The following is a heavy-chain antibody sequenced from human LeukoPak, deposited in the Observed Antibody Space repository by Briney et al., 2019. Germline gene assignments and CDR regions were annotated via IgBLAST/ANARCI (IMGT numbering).Heavy chain of an antibody. CDR1: GGTFSSYA. CDR3: ARASVGATKAYFDY. J-gene: IGHJ4*02. D-gene: IGHD1-26*01. V-gene: IGHV1-69*04. CDR2: IIPILGIA. Sequence: SVKVSCKASGGTFSSYAISWVRQAPGQGLEWMGRIIPILGIANYAQKFQGRVTITADKSTSTAYMELSSLRSEDTAVYYCARASVGATKAYFDYWGQGTLVTVSS.